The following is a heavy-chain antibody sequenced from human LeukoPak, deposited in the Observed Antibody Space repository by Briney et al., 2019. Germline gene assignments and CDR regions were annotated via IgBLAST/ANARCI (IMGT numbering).Heavy chain of an antibody. V-gene: IGHV3-48*03. CDR1: AFTFSSYS. J-gene: IGHJ6*03. Sequence: GGSLRLSCAASAFTFSSYSMHWVRQAPGKGLEWVSYISSSGSTIYYADSVKGRFTISGDNAKNSLYLQMNSLRAEDTAVYYCARHLKDEYYYYYYMDVWGKGTTVTISS. D-gene: IGHD3-3*02. CDR2: ISSSGSTI. CDR3: ARHLKDEYYYYYYMDV.